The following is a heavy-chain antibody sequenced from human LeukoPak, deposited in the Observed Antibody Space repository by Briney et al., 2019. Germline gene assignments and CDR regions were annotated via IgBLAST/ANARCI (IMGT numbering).Heavy chain of an antibody. CDR3: ARRFMVRGVIRYWYFDL. Sequence: NPSETLSLTCAVYGGSFSGYYWSLIRQPPGKGLEWIGEINHSGSTNYNPSLKSRVTISVDTSKNQFSLKLSSVTAADTAVYYCARRFMVRGVIRYWYFDLWGRGTLVTVSS. CDR1: GGSFSGYY. J-gene: IGHJ2*01. V-gene: IGHV4-34*01. CDR2: INHSGST. D-gene: IGHD3-10*01.